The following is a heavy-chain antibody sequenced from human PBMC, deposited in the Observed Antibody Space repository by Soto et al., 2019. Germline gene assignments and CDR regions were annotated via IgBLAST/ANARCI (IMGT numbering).Heavy chain of an antibody. CDR2: IIPILGIA. J-gene: IGHJ6*03. CDR3: ARVGRGLVEWLLYLDYYYYMDV. D-gene: IGHD3-3*01. CDR1: GGTFSSYT. Sequence: SVKVSCKASGGTFSSYTISWVRQAPGQGLEWMGRIIPILGIANYAQKFQGRVTMTADKSTSTAYMELSSLRSEDTAVYYCARVGRGLVEWLLYLDYYYYMDVWGKGTTVTVSS. V-gene: IGHV1-69*02.